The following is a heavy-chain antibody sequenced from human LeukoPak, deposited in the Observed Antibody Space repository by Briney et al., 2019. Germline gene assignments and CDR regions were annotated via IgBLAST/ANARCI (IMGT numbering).Heavy chain of an antibody. CDR1: GGSISSGGYY. D-gene: IGHD3-3*01. Sequence: PSETLSLTCTVSGGSISSGGYYWSWIRQPPGKGLEWIGYIYHSGSTCYNPSLKSRVTISVDRSKNQFSLKLSSVTAADTAVYYCARVSVFRGNYFDYWGQGTLVTVSS. CDR2: IYHSGST. V-gene: IGHV4-30-2*01. CDR3: ARVSVFRGNYFDY. J-gene: IGHJ4*02.